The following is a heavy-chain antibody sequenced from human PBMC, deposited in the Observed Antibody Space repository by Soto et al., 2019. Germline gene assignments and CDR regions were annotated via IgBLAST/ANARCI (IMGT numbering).Heavy chain of an antibody. CDR2: ISAYNGNT. CDR1: GYTFTSYG. CDR3: ARGVCSGGSCYSADYYYGMDV. J-gene: IGHJ6*02. V-gene: IGHV1-18*01. Sequence: QVQLVQSGAEVKKPGASVKVSCKASGYTFTSYGISWVRQAPGQGLEWMGWISAYNGNTNYAQKLQGRVTMTTDTSTXXAXMXXRSLRSDDTAVYYCARGVCSGGSCYSADYYYGMDVWGQGTTVTVSS. D-gene: IGHD2-15*01.